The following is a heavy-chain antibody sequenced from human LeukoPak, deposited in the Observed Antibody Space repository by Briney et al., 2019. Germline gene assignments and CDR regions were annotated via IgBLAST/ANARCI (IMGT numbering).Heavy chain of an antibody. CDR3: AREASDSSGYYYGTGG. CDR2: IYRSGST. Sequence: SVTLSLTCTVSDDSINSGGYYWSWIRQPPGKGLEWIGYIYRSGSTYYNPSLKSRVTISVDRSKNQFSLKLSSVTAADTAVYYCAREASDSSGYYYGTGGWGQGTLVTVSS. CDR1: DDSINSGGYY. J-gene: IGHJ4*02. D-gene: IGHD3-22*01. V-gene: IGHV4-30-2*01.